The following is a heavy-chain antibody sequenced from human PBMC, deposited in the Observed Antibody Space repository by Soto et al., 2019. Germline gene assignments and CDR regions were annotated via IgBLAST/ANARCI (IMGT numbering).Heavy chain of an antibody. Sequence: PGGSLRLSCAASGFTFSSNAMSWVRQAPGKGLEWVSGISSSGGSTYYADSVKGRFTISRDNSKNMLYLQMNNLRAEDTAVYYCASRSATVLSLTYWGPGTQVTVSS. J-gene: IGHJ4*02. D-gene: IGHD2-8*01. CDR1: GFTFSSNA. CDR3: ASRSATVLSLTY. CDR2: ISSSGGST. V-gene: IGHV3-23*01.